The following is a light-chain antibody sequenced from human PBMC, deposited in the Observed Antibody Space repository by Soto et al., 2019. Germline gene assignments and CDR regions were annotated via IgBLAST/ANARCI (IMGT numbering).Light chain of an antibody. CDR1: QSVSSSY. CDR2: GAS. CDR3: QQYDSSPLT. J-gene: IGKJ4*01. V-gene: IGKV3-20*01. Sequence: EIVLTQSPGTLSLSPGERATLSCRASQSVSSSYLAWYQQKPGQAPRLLIYGASSRSTGIPDRFSGSGSGTEFSITISRLEPEDFAVYYCQQYDSSPLTFGGGTKVEIK.